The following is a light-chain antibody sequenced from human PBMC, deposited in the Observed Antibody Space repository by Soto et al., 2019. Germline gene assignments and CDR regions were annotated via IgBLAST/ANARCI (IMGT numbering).Light chain of an antibody. CDR3: CSYAGSATDV. V-gene: IGLV2-11*01. CDR2: DVS. J-gene: IGLJ1*01. CDR1: SSDVGAYNF. Sequence: QSALTQPRSVSGSPGQSVTISCTGTSSDVGAYNFVSWFQQHPGKAPNLIIYDVSKWPSEVPDRFSGSKSGNTASLTISGVQAEDEADYYCCSYAGSATDVFGTGTKVTVL.